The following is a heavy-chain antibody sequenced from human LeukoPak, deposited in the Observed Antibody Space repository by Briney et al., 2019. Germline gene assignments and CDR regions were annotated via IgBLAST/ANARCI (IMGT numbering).Heavy chain of an antibody. CDR3: ARDGGYCSSTSCYLEAFLES. D-gene: IGHD2-2*01. CDR1: GFTFSSYW. CDR2: IKQDGSEK. V-gene: IGHV3-7*01. Sequence: GGSLRLSCAASGFTFSSYWMSWVRQAPGKGLEWVANIKQDGSEKYYVDSVKGRFTISRDNSKNMVYLQMNSLRGEDAAVYYCARDGGYCSSTSCYLEAFLESWGQGTVVTVSS. J-gene: IGHJ4*02.